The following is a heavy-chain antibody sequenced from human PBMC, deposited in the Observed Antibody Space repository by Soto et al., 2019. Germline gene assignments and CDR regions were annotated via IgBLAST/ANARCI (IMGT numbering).Heavy chain of an antibody. D-gene: IGHD2-21*02. CDR2: ISGSNNNI. Sequence: XGSLRLSCSAAGCTLRNYELNWVRQAPGRGLEWISKISGSNNNIYYADSVRGRFTISRDNAKNSLYLQMNSLRAEDTAIYYFASEGLCGAYCYFFEYSGPGAQVTVSS. V-gene: IGHV3-48*03. CDR1: GCTLRNYE. J-gene: IGHJ4*02. CDR3: ASEGLCGAYCYFFEY.